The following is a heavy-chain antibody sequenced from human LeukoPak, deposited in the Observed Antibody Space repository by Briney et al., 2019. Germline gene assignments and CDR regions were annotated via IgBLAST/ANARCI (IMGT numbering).Heavy chain of an antibody. D-gene: IGHD6-19*01. J-gene: IGHJ6*03. CDR1: GYTFTCYY. CDR3: ARGAGYSSGWYYYYYYMDV. V-gene: IGHV1-2*02. Sequence: ASVKVSCKASGYTFTCYYMHWVRQAPRQGLEWMGWINPNSGGTNYAQKFQGRVTMTRDTSISTAYMELSRLRSDDTAVYYCARGAGYSSGWYYYYYYMDVWGKGTTVTISS. CDR2: INPNSGGT.